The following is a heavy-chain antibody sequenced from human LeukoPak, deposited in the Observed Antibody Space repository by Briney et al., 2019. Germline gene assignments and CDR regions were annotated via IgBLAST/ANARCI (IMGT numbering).Heavy chain of an antibody. Sequence: GESLKISCKGSGYSFTSYWISWVRQMPGKGLEWMGRIDPSDSYTNYSPSFQGHVTISADKSISTAYLQWSSLKASDTAMYYCAKTDDYGSGSYYHYYYYGMDVWDQGTTVTVSS. CDR3: AKTDDYGSGSYYHYYYYGMDV. CDR2: IDPSDSYT. CDR1: GYSFTSYW. D-gene: IGHD3-10*01. V-gene: IGHV5-10-1*01. J-gene: IGHJ6*02.